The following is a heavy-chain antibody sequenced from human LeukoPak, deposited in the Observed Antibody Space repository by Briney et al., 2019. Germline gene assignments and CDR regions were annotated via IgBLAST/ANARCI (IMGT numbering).Heavy chain of an antibody. J-gene: IGHJ4*02. D-gene: IGHD5-18*01. Sequence: ASVKVSCKASGYTFTSFGMSWVRQAPGQGLEWMGWISAYNGNTNYVQKFQGRVIMTTDTFTSTAYMELRSLRSDDTAVFYCVRDLGVDTSMIFFDYWGQGTLVTVSS. V-gene: IGHV1-18*01. CDR2: ISAYNGNT. CDR3: VRDLGVDTSMIFFDY. CDR1: GYTFTSFG.